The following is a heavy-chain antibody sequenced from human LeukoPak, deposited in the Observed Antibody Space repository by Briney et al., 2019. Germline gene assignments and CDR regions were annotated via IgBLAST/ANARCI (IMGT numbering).Heavy chain of an antibody. CDR2: INPNSGGT. CDR1: GYTFTGYY. D-gene: IGHD6-19*01. J-gene: IGHJ6*02. CDR3: ARDPPGYSSGWYSGPLDYYGMDV. V-gene: IGHV1-2*02. Sequence: ASVKVSCKASGYTFTGYYMHWVRQAPGQGLEWMGWINPNSGGTNYAQKFQGRVTMTTDTSTSTAYMELRSLRSDDTAVYYCARDPPGYSSGWYSGPLDYYGMDVWGQGTTVTVSS.